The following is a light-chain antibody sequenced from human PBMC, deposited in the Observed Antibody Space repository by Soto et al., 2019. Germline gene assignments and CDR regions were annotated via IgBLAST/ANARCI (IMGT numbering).Light chain of an antibody. V-gene: IGKV1-5*03. CDR3: QQYYSFPRT. CDR2: SAY. CDR1: QSISTW. J-gene: IGKJ1*01. Sequence: SQMKLSPSTLSASLRNRVTLTCRASQSISTWVAWYKPKPGKAPKLLIYSAYDLESGVPSRFSGSGSGTEFTLTITSLQPDDFATYDCQQYYSFPRTFGQGTKVDI.